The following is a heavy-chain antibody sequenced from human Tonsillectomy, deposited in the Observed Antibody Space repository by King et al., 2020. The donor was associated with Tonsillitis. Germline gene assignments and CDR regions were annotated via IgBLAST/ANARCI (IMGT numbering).Heavy chain of an antibody. Sequence: VQLVQSGAEVKKPGASVKVSCKASGYTFTSYYMHWVRQAPGQGLEWMGIINPSGGSTSYAQKFQGRVTMTRDTSTSTVYMELSSLRSEDTAVYYCARANSGYDYVEAFDIWGQGTMVTVSS. D-gene: IGHD5-12*01. CDR1: GYTFTSYY. J-gene: IGHJ3*02. CDR2: INPSGGST. V-gene: IGHV1-46*01. CDR3: ARANSGYDYVEAFDI.